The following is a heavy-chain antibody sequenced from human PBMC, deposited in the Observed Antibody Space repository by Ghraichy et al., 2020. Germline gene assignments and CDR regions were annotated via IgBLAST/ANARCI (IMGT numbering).Heavy chain of an antibody. Sequence: GGSLRLSCAASGFTFSSYSMNWVRQAPGKGLEWVSSISSSSSYIYYADSVKGRFTISRDNAKNSLYLQMNSLRAEDTAVYYCARLAEMATILSYYYYGMDVWGQGTTVTVSS. CDR2: ISSSSSYI. V-gene: IGHV3-21*01. D-gene: IGHD5-24*01. J-gene: IGHJ6*02. CDR1: GFTFSSYS. CDR3: ARLAEMATILSYYYYGMDV.